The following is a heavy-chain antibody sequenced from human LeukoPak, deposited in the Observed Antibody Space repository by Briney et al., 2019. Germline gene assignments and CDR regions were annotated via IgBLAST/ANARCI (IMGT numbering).Heavy chain of an antibody. Sequence: SETLSLTCTVSGGSGSSDSWSWIRQPPGQGLECIGYISYSGSTSYNPSLKSRVTISVDPSKSQLSLKVSSVTAADTAVYYCARSSGAYRSFDYWGQGTLVPVSS. CDR2: ISYSGST. D-gene: IGHD1-26*01. CDR3: ARSSGAYRSFDY. V-gene: IGHV4-59*02. CDR1: GGSGSSDS. J-gene: IGHJ4*02.